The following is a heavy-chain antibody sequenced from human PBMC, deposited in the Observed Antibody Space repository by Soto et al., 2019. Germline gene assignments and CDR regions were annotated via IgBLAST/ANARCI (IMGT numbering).Heavy chain of an antibody. D-gene: IGHD6-6*01. Sequence: EVQLVESGGGLVQPGGSLKLSCAASGFTFSGSAMHWVRQASGKGLEWVGRIRSKANSYATAYAASVKGRFTISRDDSKNTAYLQMNSLKNEDTAVYYCTRQGSSSGKGYYYYGMDVWGQGTTVTVSS. CDR1: GFTFSGSA. CDR2: IRSKANSYAT. V-gene: IGHV3-73*02. CDR3: TRQGSSSGKGYYYYGMDV. J-gene: IGHJ6*02.